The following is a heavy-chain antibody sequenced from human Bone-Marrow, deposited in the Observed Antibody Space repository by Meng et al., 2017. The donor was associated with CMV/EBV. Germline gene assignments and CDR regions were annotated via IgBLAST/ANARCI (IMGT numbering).Heavy chain of an antibody. J-gene: IGHJ5*02. CDR1: GYTFTSYG. Sequence: ASVKVSCKASGYTFTSYGISWVRQAPGQGLEWMGWISAYNGNTNYAQKLQGRVTMTTDTSTSTAYMELRSLRSDDKAVYYCARVGPVVFRIHKWFDPWGQGTLVTVYS. V-gene: IGHV1-18*01. D-gene: IGHD2-15*01. CDR3: ARVGPVVFRIHKWFDP. CDR2: ISAYNGNT.